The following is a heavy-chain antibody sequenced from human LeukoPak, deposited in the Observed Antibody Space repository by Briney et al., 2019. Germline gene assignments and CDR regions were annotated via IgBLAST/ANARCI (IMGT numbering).Heavy chain of an antibody. CDR3: ARDLTWCSGGSCPEIN. V-gene: IGHV1-69*05. CDR1: GGTFSSYA. J-gene: IGHJ4*02. Sequence: SVKVSCKASGGTFSSYAISWVRQAPGQGLEWMGGVIPIFGTANYAQKFQGRVTITTDESTSTAYMELSSLRSEDTAVYYCARDLTWCSGGSCPEINWGQGTLVTVSS. D-gene: IGHD2-15*01. CDR2: VIPIFGTA.